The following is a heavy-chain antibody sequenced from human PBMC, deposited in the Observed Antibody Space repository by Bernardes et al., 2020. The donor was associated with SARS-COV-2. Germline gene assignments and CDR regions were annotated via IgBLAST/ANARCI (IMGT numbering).Heavy chain of an antibody. J-gene: IGHJ6*02. Sequence: GGSLRLSCAASGFTFSSYWMHWVRRVPGKGLVWVSRISSDGFTTDYADSVKGRFTISRDNAKNTLYLQMNSLRAEDTAVYYCVREDLGEVQRYYYYGLDVWGQGATVTVSS. D-gene: IGHD3-16*01. V-gene: IGHV3-74*01. CDR1: GFTFSSYW. CDR2: ISSDGFTT. CDR3: VREDLGEVQRYYYYGLDV.